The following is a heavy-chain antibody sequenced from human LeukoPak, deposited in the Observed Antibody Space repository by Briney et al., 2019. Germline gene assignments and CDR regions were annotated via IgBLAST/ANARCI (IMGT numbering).Heavy chain of an antibody. V-gene: IGHV1-2*02. CDR2: INPNSGGT. CDR1: GYTFTGYY. D-gene: IGHD3-22*01. CDR3: ARLNYYDSSGYLYYFDY. Sequence: ASVKVSCKASGYTFTGYYMHWVRQAPGQGLEWMGWINPNSGGTNYAQKFQGRVTITADKSTSTAYMELSSLRSEDTAVYYCARLNYYDSSGYLYYFDYWGQGTLVTVSS. J-gene: IGHJ4*02.